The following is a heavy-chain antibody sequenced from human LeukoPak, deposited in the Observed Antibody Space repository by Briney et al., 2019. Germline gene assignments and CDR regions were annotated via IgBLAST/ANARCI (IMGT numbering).Heavy chain of an antibody. V-gene: IGHV1-2*02. CDR2: INPNSGGT. CDR3: ARKDYYDSSGYDY. D-gene: IGHD3-22*01. CDR1: GYTFTGYY. Sequence: GASVKVSCKASGYTFTGYYMHWVRQAPGQGLEWMGWINPNSGGTNFAQKFQGRVTMTRDTSISTAYMELSRLRYDDTAVYYCARKDYYDSSGYDYWGQGTLVTVSS. J-gene: IGHJ4*02.